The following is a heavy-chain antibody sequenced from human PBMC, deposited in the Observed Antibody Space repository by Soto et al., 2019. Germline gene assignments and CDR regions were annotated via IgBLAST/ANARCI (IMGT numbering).Heavy chain of an antibody. Sequence: QVQLVESGGGVVQPGRSLRLSCAASGFTFSSYGMHWVRRPPGKGREWVAVIWYDGSNKYYADSVKGRFTISRDNSKNTLYLQMNSLRAEDTAVYYCARDNGKKQWLVDYWGQGTLVTVSS. J-gene: IGHJ4*02. V-gene: IGHV3-33*01. CDR2: IWYDGSNK. CDR3: ARDNGKKQWLVDY. CDR1: GFTFSSYG. D-gene: IGHD6-19*01.